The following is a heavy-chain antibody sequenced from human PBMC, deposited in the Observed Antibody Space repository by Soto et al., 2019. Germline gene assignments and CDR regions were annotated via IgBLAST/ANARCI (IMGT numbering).Heavy chain of an antibody. CDR2: IVVGSGNT. CDR1: GFTFTSSA. D-gene: IGHD3-22*01. CDR3: ASTKIYDSSGYASDY. Sequence: GASVKVSCKASGFTFTSSAVQWVRQARGQRLEWIGWIVVGSGNTNYAQKFQERVTITRDMSTSTAYMELSSLRSEDTAVYYCASTKIYDSSGYASDYWGQGTLVTVSS. V-gene: IGHV1-58*01. J-gene: IGHJ4*02.